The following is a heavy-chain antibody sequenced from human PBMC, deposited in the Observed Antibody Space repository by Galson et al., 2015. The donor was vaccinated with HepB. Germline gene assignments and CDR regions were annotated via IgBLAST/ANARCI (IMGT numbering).Heavy chain of an antibody. J-gene: IGHJ4*02. V-gene: IGHV3-48*01. CDR1: GFTLSPYN. CDR3: ARGSYNSGTPH. D-gene: IGHD1-26*01. Sequence: SLRLSCAASGFTLSPYNMNWVRQAPGKGLEWVSFISSGGDTIYYADSVKGRFTISRDNAKNSLSLQMSSLRAEDTAVYYCARGSYNSGTPHWGQGTLVTVSS. CDR2: ISSGGDTI.